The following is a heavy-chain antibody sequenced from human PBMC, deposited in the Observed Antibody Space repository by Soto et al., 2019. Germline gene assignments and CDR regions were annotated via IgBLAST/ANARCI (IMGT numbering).Heavy chain of an antibody. CDR2: IYYSGST. D-gene: IGHD4-17*01. V-gene: IGHV4-59*08. CDR3: ASYGDFDY. J-gene: IGHJ4*02. Sequence: SETLSLTCTVSGGSISSYYWSWIPQPPGKGLEWIGYIYYSGSTNYNPSLKSRVTISVDTSKNQFSLKLSSVTAADTAVYYCASYGDFDYWGQGTLVTVSS. CDR1: GGSISSYY.